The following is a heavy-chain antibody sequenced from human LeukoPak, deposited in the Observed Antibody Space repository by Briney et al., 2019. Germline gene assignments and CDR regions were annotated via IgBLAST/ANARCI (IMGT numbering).Heavy chain of an antibody. CDR1: GYTFSSHS. V-gene: IGHV1-18*01. J-gene: IGHJ4*02. Sequence: ASVKVSCKTSGYTFSSHSMNWVRQAPGQGPEWLGWIGPYNGNTKYAQKIQGRATMTTDIPTSTAYLELRSLRSDDTAVYYCARGEYDLLGDYWGQGTLVTVSS. CDR2: IGPYNGNT. D-gene: IGHD3-10*01. CDR3: ARGEYDLLGDY.